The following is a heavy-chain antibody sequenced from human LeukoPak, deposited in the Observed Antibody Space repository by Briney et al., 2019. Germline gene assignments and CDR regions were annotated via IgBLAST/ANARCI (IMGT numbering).Heavy chain of an antibody. CDR2: ISGSGGTT. CDR3: AKYNYDFWSGYPHYFDY. Sequence: GGSLRLSCAASGFTFSSYAMSWVRQAPGKELEWVSAISGSGGTTYYADSVKGRFTISRDNSKNTLYLQVNSLRAEDTAVYYCAKYNYDFWSGYPHYFDYWGQGTLVTVSS. J-gene: IGHJ4*02. CDR1: GFTFSSYA. V-gene: IGHV3-23*01. D-gene: IGHD3-3*01.